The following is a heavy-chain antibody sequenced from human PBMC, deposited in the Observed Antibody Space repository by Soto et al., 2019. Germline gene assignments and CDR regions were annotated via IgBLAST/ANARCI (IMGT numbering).Heavy chain of an antibody. D-gene: IGHD6-19*01. CDR3: ARGGVAGTWGDY. Sequence: GGSLRLSCAASGFTFSSYEMNWGRQAPGKGLEWVSYISRSGSTIYYADSVKGRFTISRDNAKNSLYLQMKSLRAEDTGVYYCARGGVAGTWGDYWGQGTLVTVSS. CDR1: GFTFSSYE. V-gene: IGHV3-48*03. J-gene: IGHJ4*02. CDR2: ISRSGSTI.